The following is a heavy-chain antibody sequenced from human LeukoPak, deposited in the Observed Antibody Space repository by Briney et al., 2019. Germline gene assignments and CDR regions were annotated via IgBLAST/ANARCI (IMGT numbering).Heavy chain of an antibody. CDR1: GYTFTSYG. J-gene: IGHJ4*02. CDR3: ARDFRAVAPAGFDY. D-gene: IGHD6-19*01. CDR2: ISAYNGNT. Sequence: ASVKVSCKASGYTFTSYGISWVRQAPGQGLEWMGWISAYNGNTNYAQKLQGRVTMTTDTSTSTAYMELRSLRSDDTAVYYCARDFRAVAPAGFDYWGQGTLVTVSS. V-gene: IGHV1-18*01.